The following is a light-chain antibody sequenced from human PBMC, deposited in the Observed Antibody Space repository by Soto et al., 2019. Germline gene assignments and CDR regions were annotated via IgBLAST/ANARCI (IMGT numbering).Light chain of an antibody. CDR3: QQYGTSPPIT. Sequence: EIVLTQSPGTLSLSPGEGATVSCGASQSVTSNYLAWYQQKPGQAPRLLIFGASIRVKGIPDRFSGSGSGTDFTLTISRLEPGDFAVYYCQQYGTSPPITFGQGTRLEIK. CDR1: QSVTSNY. V-gene: IGKV3-20*01. J-gene: IGKJ5*01. CDR2: GAS.